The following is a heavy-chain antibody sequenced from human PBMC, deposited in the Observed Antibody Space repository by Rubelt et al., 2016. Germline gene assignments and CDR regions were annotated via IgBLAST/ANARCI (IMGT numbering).Heavy chain of an antibody. Sequence: QVQLQESGPGLVKPSETLSLICTVSGYFISSGYYWGWIRQSPGKGLEWIASIHHSGTTYFNPSLKSRITISVDTSKNQFSLKLSSGTAADTAVYYCARHGSDFWSSRWAFDYWGQGTLVTVSS. J-gene: IGHJ4*02. CDR3: ARHGSDFWSSRWAFDY. CDR2: IHHSGTT. V-gene: IGHV4-38-2*02. CDR1: GYFISSGYY. D-gene: IGHD3-3*01.